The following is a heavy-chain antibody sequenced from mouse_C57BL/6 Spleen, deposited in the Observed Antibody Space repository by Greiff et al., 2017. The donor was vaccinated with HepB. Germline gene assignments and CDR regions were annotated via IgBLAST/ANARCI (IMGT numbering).Heavy chain of an antibody. CDR1: GYTFTSYW. V-gene: IGHV1-53*01. D-gene: IGHD1-1*01. J-gene: IGHJ2*01. Sequence: VQLQQPGTELVKPGASVKLSCKASGYTFTSYWMHWVKQRPGQGLEWIGNINPSNGGTNYNEKFKSKATLTVDKSSSTAYMQLSSLTSEDSAVYYCARPSYYYGSSYDPFDYWGQGTTLTVSS. CDR3: ARPSYYYGSSYDPFDY. CDR2: INPSNGGT.